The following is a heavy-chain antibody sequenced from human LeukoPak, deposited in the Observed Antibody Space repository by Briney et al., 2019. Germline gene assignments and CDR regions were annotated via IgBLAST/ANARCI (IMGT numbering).Heavy chain of an antibody. CDR3: ASSGWVGYYYYYYMDV. Sequence: PSETLSLTCTVSGYSISSGYYWGGIRQPPGKGLEWIGSIYHSGSTYYNPSLKSRVTISVDTSKNQFSLKLSSLTAADTAVYYCASSGWVGYYYYYYMDVWGKGTTVTVSS. V-gene: IGHV4-38-2*02. J-gene: IGHJ6*03. CDR2: IYHSGST. D-gene: IGHD6-19*01. CDR1: GYSISSGYY.